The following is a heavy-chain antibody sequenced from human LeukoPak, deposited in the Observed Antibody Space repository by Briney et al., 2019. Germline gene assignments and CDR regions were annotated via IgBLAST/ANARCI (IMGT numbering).Heavy chain of an antibody. D-gene: IGHD5-24*01. Sequence: PGGSLRLSCAASGFTFSSYAMSWVRQAPGKGLEWVSAISGSGGSTYYADSVKGRFTISRDNSKNTLYLQMNSLRAEDTAVYYCAKDGFDRWLQLRGYFDYWGQGTLVTVSS. CDR3: AKDGFDRWLQLRGYFDY. V-gene: IGHV3-23*01. CDR2: ISGSGGST. J-gene: IGHJ4*02. CDR1: GFTFSSYA.